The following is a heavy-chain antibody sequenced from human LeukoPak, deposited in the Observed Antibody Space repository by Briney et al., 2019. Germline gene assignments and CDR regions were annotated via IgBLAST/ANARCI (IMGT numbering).Heavy chain of an antibody. V-gene: IGHV1-2*02. D-gene: IGHD1-26*01. J-gene: IGHJ4*02. CDR1: GYTFTGYY. CDR2: INPNSGGT. Sequence: ASVKVSCKASGYTFTGYYMHWVRQAPGQGLGWMGWINPNSGGTNYAQNFQGRVTMTRDTSISTAYMELSRLRSDDTAVYYCAREVEWEPHYFDYWGQGTLVTVSS. CDR3: AREVEWEPHYFDY.